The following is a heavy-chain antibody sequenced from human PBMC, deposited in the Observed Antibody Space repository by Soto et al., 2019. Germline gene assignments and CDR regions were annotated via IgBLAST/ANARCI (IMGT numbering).Heavy chain of an antibody. CDR1: GFTFSSYG. CDR3: AKGGLLWFGELILWGEWGDY. D-gene: IGHD3-10*01. CDR2: ISYDGSNK. J-gene: IGHJ4*02. Sequence: QVQLVESGGGVVQPGRSLRLSCAASGFTFSSYGMHWVRQAPGKGLEWVAVISYDGSNKYYADSVKGRFTISRDNSKNPLYLQMNSLRAEDTAVYYCAKGGLLWFGELILWGEWGDYWGQGTLVTVSS. V-gene: IGHV3-30*18.